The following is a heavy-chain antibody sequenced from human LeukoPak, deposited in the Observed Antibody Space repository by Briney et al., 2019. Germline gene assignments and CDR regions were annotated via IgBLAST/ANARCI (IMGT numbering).Heavy chain of an antibody. Sequence: GGSLRLSCVASGFTFSTAWMSWLRQAPGKGLEWVGRIKSNSDGGTTDYAASVKGRFTISRDDSKNTVYLQMNSLKTEDTAVYYCVKDWGVLPDYTADGFDIWGPGTMVTVSS. D-gene: IGHD3-10*01. V-gene: IGHV3-15*01. CDR1: GFTFSTAW. CDR2: IKSNSDGGTT. J-gene: IGHJ3*02. CDR3: VKDWGVLPDYTADGFDI.